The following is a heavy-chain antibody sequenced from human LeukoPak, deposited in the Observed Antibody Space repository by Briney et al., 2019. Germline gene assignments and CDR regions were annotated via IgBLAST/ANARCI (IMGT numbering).Heavy chain of an antibody. CDR1: GFTFTSYW. Sequence: GGSLRLSCEASGFTFTSYWMSWVRQAPGKGPEWVAHIKENGNEQYYADSVKGRFTISRDNVKQSLGLQMNSLRAEDTAVYYCARGDFDCWGQGTLVTVSS. CDR3: ARGDFDC. J-gene: IGHJ4*02. CDR2: IKENGNEQ. V-gene: IGHV3-7*03.